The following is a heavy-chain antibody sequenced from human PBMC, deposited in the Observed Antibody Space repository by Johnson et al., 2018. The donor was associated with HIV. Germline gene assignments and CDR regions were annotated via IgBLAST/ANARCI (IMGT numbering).Heavy chain of an antibody. CDR2: ISYDGSNK. D-gene: IGHD6-13*01. CDR3: AKHNGLDSSWPFDAFDI. CDR1: GFTFSRYD. V-gene: IGHV3-30*18. J-gene: IGHJ3*02. Sequence: QVQLVESGGGVVQPGRSLRLSCAASGFTFSRYDMHWVRQAPGKGLEWGAIISYDGSNKYYVDSVKGRFTISRDSSKNTLYLQMNSLRPEDTAVYYCAKHNGLDSSWPFDAFDIWGQGTRVTVSS.